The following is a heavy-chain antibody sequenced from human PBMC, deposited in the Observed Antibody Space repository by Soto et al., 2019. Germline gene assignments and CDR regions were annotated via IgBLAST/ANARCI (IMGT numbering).Heavy chain of an antibody. D-gene: IGHD3-10*01. CDR3: ARDGDLLGLDP. J-gene: IGHJ5*02. Sequence: AETLSLTCTVSGGSIISYYCIWIRQPPGKGLEWIGYIYYSGSTNYNPSLKSRVTISVDTSKNQFSLKLSSVTAADTAVYYCARDGDLLGLDPWGQGTLVTVSS. CDR2: IYYSGST. V-gene: IGHV4-59*01. CDR1: GGSIISYY.